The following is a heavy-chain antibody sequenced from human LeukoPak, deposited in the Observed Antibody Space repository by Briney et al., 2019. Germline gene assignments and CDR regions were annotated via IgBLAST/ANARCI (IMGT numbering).Heavy chain of an antibody. Sequence: SETLSLTCTVSGGSISSYYWSWIRQPAGKGLEWIGSIYYSGSTYYNPSLKSRVTISVDTSKNQFSLKLSSATAADTAVYYCASLNRNGVAFDIWGQGTMVTVSS. V-gene: IGHV4-59*05. CDR3: ASLNRNGVAFDI. CDR2: IYYSGST. D-gene: IGHD3-10*01. J-gene: IGHJ3*02. CDR1: GGSISSYY.